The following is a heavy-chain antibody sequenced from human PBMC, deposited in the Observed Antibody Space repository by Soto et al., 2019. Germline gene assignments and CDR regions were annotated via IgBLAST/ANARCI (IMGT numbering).Heavy chain of an antibody. V-gene: IGHV4-34*01. CDR3: ARGGALWGTTAQYYYYGMDV. J-gene: IGHJ6*01. CDR1: GGSFSGYY. CDR2: INHSGST. Sequence: PSETLSLTCAVYGGSFSGYYWSWIRQPPGKGLEWIGEINHSGSTNYNPSLKSRVTISADTSKNQCSLKMSSVPAEDTAVYYCARGGALWGTTAQYYYYGMDVWGQGTTVTVPS. D-gene: IGHD1-7*01.